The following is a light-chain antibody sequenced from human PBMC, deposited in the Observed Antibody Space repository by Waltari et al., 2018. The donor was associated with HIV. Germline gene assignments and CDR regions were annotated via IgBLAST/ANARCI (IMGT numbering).Light chain of an antibody. CDR2: DNH. CDR3: GTWDTSLTAGV. Sequence: QSVLTQPPSVSAAPGQKVTISCSGSSSNIGNNYVSWFQQLPGTAPKLLIEDNHKRPSVIPDRVSASGPGTSATLAVTGLQIGDEADYYCGTWDTSLTAGVFGGGTKLTVL. V-gene: IGLV1-51*01. J-gene: IGLJ3*02. CDR1: SSNIGNNY.